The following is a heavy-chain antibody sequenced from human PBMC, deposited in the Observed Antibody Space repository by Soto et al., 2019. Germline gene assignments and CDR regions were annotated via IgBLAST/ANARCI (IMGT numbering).Heavy chain of an antibody. CDR1: GYTFTSFD. Sequence: ASVKVSFKAFGYTFTSFDINWGRQATGQGVEWVGWMKPNSGNTGYAQKFQGRVTMTRNTSISTAYMELSSLRSEDTAVYYCARGSPTYYDFWSGYHPPSYYHYYMDVWGKGTTVTLSS. D-gene: IGHD3-3*01. V-gene: IGHV1-8*01. CDR2: MKPNSGNT. J-gene: IGHJ6*03. CDR3: ARGSPTYYDFWSGYHPPSYYHYYMDV.